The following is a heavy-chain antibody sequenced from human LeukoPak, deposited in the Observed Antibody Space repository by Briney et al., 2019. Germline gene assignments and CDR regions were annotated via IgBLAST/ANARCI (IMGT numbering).Heavy chain of an antibody. D-gene: IGHD6-13*01. J-gene: IGHJ4*02. Sequence: PSETLSLTCTASGGSISSGSYYWSWIRQPAGKGLEWIGRIYTSGSTNYNPSLKSRVTISVDTSKNQFSLKLSSVTAADTAVYYCAREGKQQLVRGFDYWGQGTLVTVSS. CDR3: AREGKQQLVRGFDY. CDR2: IYTSGST. V-gene: IGHV4-61*02. CDR1: GGSISSGSYY.